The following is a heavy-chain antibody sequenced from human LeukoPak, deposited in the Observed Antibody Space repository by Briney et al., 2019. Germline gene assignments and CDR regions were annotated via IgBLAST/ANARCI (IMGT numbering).Heavy chain of an antibody. CDR2: IYPGDSDT. CDR1: EYSFTSYW. Sequence: GESLKISCKGPEYSFTSYWIGWVRQMPGKGLEWMGIIYPGDSDTRYSPSFQGQVTISADKSISTAYLQWSSLKASDTAMYYCARLAFCTNAVCFSNYYYSMDVWGRGTTVTVSS. CDR3: ARLAFCTNAVCFSNYYYSMDV. D-gene: IGHD2-8*01. J-gene: IGHJ6*03. V-gene: IGHV5-51*01.